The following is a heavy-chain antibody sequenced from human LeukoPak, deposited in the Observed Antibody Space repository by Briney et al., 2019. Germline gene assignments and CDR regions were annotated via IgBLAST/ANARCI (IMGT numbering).Heavy chain of an antibody. V-gene: IGHV4-59*01. CDR1: GGSISGYY. CDR2: IHYSGRT. Sequence: SETLSLTCTVSGGSISGYYWNWIRQPPGKGLEWIGYIHYSGRTNYNPSLRSRVTMSVDTSKNQFSLNLSSVTTADTAVYYCAKDRITVAGTSGYWGQGTLVTVSS. J-gene: IGHJ4*02. CDR3: AKDRITVAGTSGY. D-gene: IGHD6-19*01.